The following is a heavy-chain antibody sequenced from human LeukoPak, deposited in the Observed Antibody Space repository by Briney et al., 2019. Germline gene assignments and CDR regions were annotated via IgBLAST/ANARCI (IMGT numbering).Heavy chain of an antibody. J-gene: IGHJ3*02. D-gene: IGHD3-22*01. CDR1: GGSISSDY. CDR2: VYYSGST. Sequence: PSETLSLTCTVSGGSISSDYWSWIRQPPGKGLGWIGYVYYSGSTNYNPSRKSRVTISVDTSKNQLSLKLSSVTAADTAVYYCAINYYDTGAFDIWGQGTMVTVPS. V-gene: IGHV4-59*01. CDR3: AINYYDTGAFDI.